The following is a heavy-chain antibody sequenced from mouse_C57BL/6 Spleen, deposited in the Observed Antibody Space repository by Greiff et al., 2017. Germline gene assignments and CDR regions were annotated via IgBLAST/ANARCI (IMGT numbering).Heavy chain of an antibody. D-gene: IGHD1-1*01. V-gene: IGHV1-52*01. J-gene: IGHJ3*01. CDR3: ARANYYGSSYVGFAY. CDR2: IDPSDSET. Sequence: VQLQQPGAELVRPGSSVKLSCKASGYTFTSYWMHWVKPRPIQGLEWIGNIDPSDSETHYNQKFKDKATLTVDKSSSTAYMQLSSLTSEDSAVYYCARANYYGSSYVGFAYWGQGTLVTVSA. CDR1: GYTFTSYW.